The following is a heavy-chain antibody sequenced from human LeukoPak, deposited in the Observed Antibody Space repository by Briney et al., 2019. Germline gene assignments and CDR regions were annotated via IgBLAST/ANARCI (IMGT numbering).Heavy chain of an antibody. CDR3: ARDERTLY. CDR2: IWNDGSNK. J-gene: IGHJ4*02. CDR1: GFTFNVYG. V-gene: IGHV3-33*01. Sequence: PGMSLRLSCAASGFTFNVYGIHWVRQAPGKGLEWVAVIWNDGSNKYYADSVKGRFTISRDNSKDTLYLQMNSLRVEDTAVYYCARDERTLYWGQGTLVTVSS.